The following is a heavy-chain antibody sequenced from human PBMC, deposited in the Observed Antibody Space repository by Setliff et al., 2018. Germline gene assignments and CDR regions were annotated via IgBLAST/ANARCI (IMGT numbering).Heavy chain of an antibody. CDR3: AGTPARGTTWLSPFDY. D-gene: IGHD5-12*01. CDR1: GGSISSGSYH. V-gene: IGHV4-61*02. Sequence: ASETLSLTCALSGGSISSGSYHWSWIRQPAGQGLEWVGRLHTSGSTNYNPSLKGRVTISVDTSKNQFSLKMTSVTAADTALYYCAGTPARGTTWLSPFDYWGQGTLVTVSS. CDR2: LHTSGST. J-gene: IGHJ4*02.